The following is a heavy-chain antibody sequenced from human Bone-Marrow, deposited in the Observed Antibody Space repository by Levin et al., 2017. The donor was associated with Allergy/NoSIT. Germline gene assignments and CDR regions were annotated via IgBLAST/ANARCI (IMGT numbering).Heavy chain of an antibody. CDR2: ISDSGGST. CDR1: GFTFSSYA. J-gene: IGHJ4*02. Sequence: QAGGSLRLSCAASGFTFSSYAMNWVRQAPGQGLEWVSAISDSGGSTYYADSMKGRFTVSRDNSENTLYLQMNSLRAEDTAVYYCAKGNLWFGDLVYWGQGTLVTVSS. V-gene: IGHV3-23*01. D-gene: IGHD3-10*01. CDR3: AKGNLWFGDLVY.